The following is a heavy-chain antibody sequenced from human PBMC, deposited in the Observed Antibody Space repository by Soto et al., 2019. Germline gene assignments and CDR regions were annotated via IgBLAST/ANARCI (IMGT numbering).Heavy chain of an antibody. Sequence: SETLSLTCTVSGGSIIGSDYYFVCIRQPPGKGLELIGYIFPSGSAYYNPSLNSRSSMSVDTSKNQFSLRLSSVTAADTAVYFCARGGGIGIIIPFDYWGQGTPVTAPQ. CDR2: IFPSGSA. V-gene: IGHV4-30-4*01. J-gene: IGHJ4*02. D-gene: IGHD3-16*01. CDR3: ARGGGIGIIIPFDY. CDR1: GGSIIGSDYY.